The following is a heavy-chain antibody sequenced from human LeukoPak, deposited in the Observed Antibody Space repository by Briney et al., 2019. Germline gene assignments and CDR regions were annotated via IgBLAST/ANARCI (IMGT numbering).Heavy chain of an antibody. CDR3: ARKGDGYTFGY. J-gene: IGHJ4*02. Sequence: GASVKVSCKASGYTFTGYYMHWVRQAPGQGLEWMGRINPNSGGTNYAQKFQGRVTMTRDTSISTGYMELSRLTSDDTAIYYCARKGDGYTFGYWGQGTLVTVSS. CDR2: INPNSGGT. D-gene: IGHD5-24*01. V-gene: IGHV1-2*02. CDR1: GYTFTGYY.